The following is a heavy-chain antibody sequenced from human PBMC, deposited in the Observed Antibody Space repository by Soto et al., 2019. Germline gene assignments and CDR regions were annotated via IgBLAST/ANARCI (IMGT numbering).Heavy chain of an antibody. D-gene: IGHD4-17*01. Sequence: QVQLVESGGGVVQPGRSLRLSCAASGFTFSSYGMHWVRQAPGKGLEWVAVISYDGSNKYCADSVKGRFTISRDNSKNTLYLQMNSLRAEDTAVYYCAKEGLYGDYVDYWGQGTLVTVSS. CDR1: GFTFSSYG. V-gene: IGHV3-30*18. CDR2: ISYDGSNK. CDR3: AKEGLYGDYVDY. J-gene: IGHJ4*02.